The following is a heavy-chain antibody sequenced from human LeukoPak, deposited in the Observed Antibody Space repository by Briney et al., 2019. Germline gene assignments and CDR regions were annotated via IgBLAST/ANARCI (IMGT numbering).Heavy chain of an antibody. V-gene: IGHV3-23*01. D-gene: IGHD2-2*01. J-gene: IGHJ4*02. CDR1: GFTFSNSA. CDR2: LSGSGITT. Sequence: PGGSLRLSCAASGFTFSNSAMSWVRQAPGKGLEWVSTLSGSGITTYYADSVKGRFTISRDNSKNTLYLQMNSLRAEDAAVYYCANSFCSGSSCHGGFDYWGQGTLVTVSS. CDR3: ANSFCSGSSCHGGFDY.